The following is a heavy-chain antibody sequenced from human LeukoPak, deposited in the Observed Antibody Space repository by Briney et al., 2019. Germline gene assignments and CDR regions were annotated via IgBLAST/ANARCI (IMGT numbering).Heavy chain of an antibody. CDR3: ARQMNTVTADY. D-gene: IGHD4-17*01. J-gene: IGHJ4*02. V-gene: IGHV4-39*01. CDR2: IFYSGST. Sequence: PSETLSLTCTVSGGSMSSSSYFWGWIRQPPGKGLEWIGSIFYSGSTYYNPSLNSRVTISIDTSKNQFSLRLSSVTAADTAVYYCARQMNTVTADYWGQGTLVTVSS. CDR1: GGSMSSSSYF.